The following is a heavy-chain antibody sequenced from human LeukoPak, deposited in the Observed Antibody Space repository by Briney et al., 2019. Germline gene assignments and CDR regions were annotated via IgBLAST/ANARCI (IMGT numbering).Heavy chain of an antibody. CDR2: ISGYNGNT. Sequence: ASVKVSCKASGYTFTTYNINWVRHAPGQGLEWMGWISGYNGNTNYAQKLQGRITMTTDTSTSTAYMELRSLRSDDTAIYYCARGRIRSVAGNDFDFWGQGTLVTVSS. D-gene: IGHD6-19*01. CDR3: ARGRIRSVAGNDFDF. J-gene: IGHJ4*02. V-gene: IGHV1-18*01. CDR1: GYTFTTYN.